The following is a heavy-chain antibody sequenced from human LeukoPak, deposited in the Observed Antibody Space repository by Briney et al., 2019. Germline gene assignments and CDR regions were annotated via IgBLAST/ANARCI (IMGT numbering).Heavy chain of an antibody. D-gene: IGHD1-26*01. CDR1: GGSISSYS. V-gene: IGHV4-4*07. J-gene: IGHJ4*02. CDR3: ARDGGIVGATTGAVFDY. CDR2: IYTSGST. Sequence: SETLSLTCTVSGGSISSYSWSWIRQPAGKGLEWIGHIYTSGSTNYNPSLKSRVTMSVDTSKNQFSLKVTSVTAADTAVYYCARDGGIVGATTGAVFDYWGQGTLVTVSS.